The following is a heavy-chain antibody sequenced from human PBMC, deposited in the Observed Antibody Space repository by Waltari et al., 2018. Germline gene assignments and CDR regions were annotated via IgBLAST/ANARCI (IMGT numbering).Heavy chain of an antibody. CDR3: AKDWKVGWGDY. CDR2: ISYDGSNK. J-gene: IGHJ4*02. V-gene: IGHV3-30*18. D-gene: IGHD3-16*01. Sequence: QVQLVESGGGVVQPGRSLRLSCAASGFTFSSYGMHWVRQAPGKGLEWVAVISYDGSNKYYAASVKGRFTISRDNSKNPLYLQMNSLRAEDTAVYYCAKDWKVGWGDYWGQGTLVTVSS. CDR1: GFTFSSYG.